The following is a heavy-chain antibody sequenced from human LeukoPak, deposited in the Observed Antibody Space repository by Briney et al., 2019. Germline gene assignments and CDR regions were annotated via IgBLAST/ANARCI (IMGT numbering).Heavy chain of an antibody. Sequence: GGTLRLSCAASGFRFSSYGMSWVRQAPGKGLEWVSAISGSGSSTFSADSVKGRFTISRDNSKSMLLLEMRSLTVEDTAVYYCVKFRLVVVSHANWFDPWGQGTLVTVSS. D-gene: IGHD2-8*02. J-gene: IGHJ5*02. CDR3: VKFRLVVVSHANWFDP. CDR1: GFRFSSYG. V-gene: IGHV3-23*01. CDR2: ISGSGSST.